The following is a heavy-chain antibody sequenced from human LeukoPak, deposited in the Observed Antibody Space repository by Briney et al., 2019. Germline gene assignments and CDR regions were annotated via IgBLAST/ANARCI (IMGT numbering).Heavy chain of an antibody. V-gene: IGHV3-7*01. J-gene: IGHJ4*02. Sequence: GGSLRLSCAASGFTFSSYWMSWVRQAPGKGLEWVANIKQDGSEKYYVDSVKGRFTISRDNAKNSLYLQMNGLRAEDTAVYYCARVEDGYVWGSYRYSLDYWGQGTLVTVSS. CDR2: IKQDGSEK. CDR1: GFTFSSYW. CDR3: ARVEDGYVWGSYRYSLDY. D-gene: IGHD3-16*02.